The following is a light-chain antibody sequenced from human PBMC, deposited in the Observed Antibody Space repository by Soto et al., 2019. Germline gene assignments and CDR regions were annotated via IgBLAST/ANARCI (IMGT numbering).Light chain of an antibody. CDR3: ATWDSSLIAGV. CDR2: DND. J-gene: IGLJ2*01. CDR1: TSNIGSNY. V-gene: IGLV1-51*01. Sequence: QSVLTQPPSVSAPPGQKVTISCSGSTSNIGSNYVSCYQHLPGTAPKLLIYDNDKRPSGIPDRFSGSKSGTSATLGITGLQTGDEVDYYCATWDSSLIAGVFGGGTNLTVL.